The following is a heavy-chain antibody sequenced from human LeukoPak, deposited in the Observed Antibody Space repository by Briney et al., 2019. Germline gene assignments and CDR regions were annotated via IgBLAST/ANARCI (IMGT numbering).Heavy chain of an antibody. CDR1: GYTFTSYG. D-gene: IGHD3-3*01. Sequence: GASVKVSCKASGYTFTSYGISWVRQAPGQGLEWMGWISAYNGNTNYAQKLQGRVTMTTDTSTSTAYMELSSLRSEDTAVYYCARSLSIFGVVTTPAPYYYYYYMDVWGKGTTVTVSS. CDR3: ARSLSIFGVVTTPAPYYYYYYMDV. J-gene: IGHJ6*03. CDR2: ISAYNGNT. V-gene: IGHV1-18*01.